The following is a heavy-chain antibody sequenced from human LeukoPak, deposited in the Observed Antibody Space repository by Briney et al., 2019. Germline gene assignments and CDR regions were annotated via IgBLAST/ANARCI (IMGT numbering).Heavy chain of an antibody. CDR3: ARDGTVPAAMGGYYGMDV. Sequence: GGSLRLSCAASGFTFSSYSMNWVRQAPGKGQEWVSYISSSSSTIYYADSVKGRFTISRDNAKNSLYLQMNSLRAEDTAVCYCARDGTVPAAMGGYYGMDVWGQGTTVTVSS. CDR1: GFTFSSYS. CDR2: ISSSSSTI. J-gene: IGHJ6*02. D-gene: IGHD2-2*01. V-gene: IGHV3-48*04.